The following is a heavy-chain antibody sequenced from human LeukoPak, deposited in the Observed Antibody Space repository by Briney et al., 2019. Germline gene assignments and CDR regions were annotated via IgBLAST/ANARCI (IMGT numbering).Heavy chain of an antibody. D-gene: IGHD3-16*01. J-gene: IGHJ5*02. CDR1: GFTFSGPA. CDR3: GKEGGA. V-gene: IGHV3-73*01. CDR2: IRSKANSYAT. Sequence: GGSLKLSCAASGFTFSGPAMHWVRQASGKGLEWVGRIRSKANSYATAYAASVKGRFTISRDDSKNTAYLQMNSLKVEDTATYYCGKEGGAWGQGTKVTVSS.